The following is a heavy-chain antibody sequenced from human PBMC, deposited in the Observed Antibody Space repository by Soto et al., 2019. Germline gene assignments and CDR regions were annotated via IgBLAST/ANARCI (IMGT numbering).Heavy chain of an antibody. D-gene: IGHD3-16*02. Sequence: VASVKVSWKASGGTFSSSGFSWVRQAPGQGLEWMGMIVPSLDTTNYAQKFQARVTITADEVTSTAYMELRSLRSEDTAVYYCARWPQPRYTADPYAVDVWGQGTRVTVSS. J-gene: IGHJ6*02. CDR2: IVPSLDTT. V-gene: IGHV1-69*11. CDR1: GGTFSSSG. CDR3: ARWPQPRYTADPYAVDV.